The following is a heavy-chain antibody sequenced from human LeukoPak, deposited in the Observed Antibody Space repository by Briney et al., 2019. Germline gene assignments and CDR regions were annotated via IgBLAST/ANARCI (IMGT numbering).Heavy chain of an antibody. Sequence: ASVKVSCKTSGCTFINYYIHWVRQAPGQGLEWVGIINPSGGGTNYAQKFQGRLTMTRDTSTSTVYMELSGLSSEDTAVYYCAREIVVVPSAMGFDPWGQGTLVTVSS. CDR1: GCTFINYY. CDR2: INPSGGGT. D-gene: IGHD2-2*01. J-gene: IGHJ5*02. CDR3: AREIVVVPSAMGFDP. V-gene: IGHV1-46*01.